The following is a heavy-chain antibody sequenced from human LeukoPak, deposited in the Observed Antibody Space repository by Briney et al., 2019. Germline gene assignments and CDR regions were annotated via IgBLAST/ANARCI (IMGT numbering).Heavy chain of an antibody. J-gene: IGHJ4*02. V-gene: IGHV4-34*01. CDR2: INHSGST. Sequence: PSETLSLTCAVYGGSFSGYYWSWIRQPPGKGLEWIGEINHSGSTNYNPSLKSRVTISVDTSKNQFSLKLSSVTAADTAVYYCARESGLNCSSTSCYVDYWDQGTLVTVSS. CDR3: ARESGLNCSSTSCYVDY. CDR1: GGSFSGYY. D-gene: IGHD2-2*01.